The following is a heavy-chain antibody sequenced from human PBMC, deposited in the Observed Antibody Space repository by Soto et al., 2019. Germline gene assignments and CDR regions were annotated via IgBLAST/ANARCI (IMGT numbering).Heavy chain of an antibody. Sequence: QVQLVQSGAEVKKPGSSVKVSCKASGGTFSSYAISWVRQAPGQGLEWMGGIIPIFGTANYAQKFQGRVTITADESTSTAYMELSSLRSEDTAVYYCARADYYDSSGYYANDFYIWGAGTMVTVSS. D-gene: IGHD3-22*01. CDR2: IIPIFGTA. CDR1: GGTFSSYA. V-gene: IGHV1-69*01. CDR3: ARADYYDSSGYYANDFYI. J-gene: IGHJ3*02.